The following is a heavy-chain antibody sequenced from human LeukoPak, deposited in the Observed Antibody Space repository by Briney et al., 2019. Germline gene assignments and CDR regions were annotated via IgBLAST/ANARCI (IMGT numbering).Heavy chain of an antibody. V-gene: IGHV4-38-2*02. Sequence: SETLSLTCTVSGYSISSGYYWGWIRQPPGKGLEWIGHIYNSGSTNYSPSLKSRVTISVDTSKNQFSLKLSSVTAADTAVYYCASMWTSGEVDLDPQVGATRDYWGQGTLVTVSS. J-gene: IGHJ4*02. CDR2: IYNSGST. CDR1: GYSISSGYY. D-gene: IGHD1-26*01. CDR3: ASMWTSGEVDLDPQVGATRDY.